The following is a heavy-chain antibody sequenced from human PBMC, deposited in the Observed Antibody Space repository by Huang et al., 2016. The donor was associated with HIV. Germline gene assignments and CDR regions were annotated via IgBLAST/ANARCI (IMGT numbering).Heavy chain of an antibody. D-gene: IGHD3-10*01. CDR3: ARHGEGSFYYYYYIDV. V-gene: IGHV4-39*01. Sequence: QVKLQESGPGLVKSSETLSLTCTVSGASISSSSYYWGWIRQPPGTGLEWIGTIYHTRATFYRPALKSSLSMSVGASENQVSLRLRSVTAADTAVYFCARHGEGSFYYYYYIDVWGPGTTVTVSS. J-gene: IGHJ6*03. CDR1: GASISSSSYY. CDR2: IYHTRAT.